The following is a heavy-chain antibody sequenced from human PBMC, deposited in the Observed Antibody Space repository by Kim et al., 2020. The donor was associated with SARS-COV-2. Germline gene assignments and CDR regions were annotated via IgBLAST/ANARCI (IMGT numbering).Heavy chain of an antibody. J-gene: IGHJ4*02. CDR3: ARRDCTESVCYSFDY. D-gene: IGHD2-8*01. CDR2: ISSTSTYI. CDR1: GFTFSSYA. V-gene: IGHV3-21*01. Sequence: GGSLRLSCAASGFTFSSYAMNWVRQAPGKGLEWVSSISSTSTYIYYADSLKGRFTISRDNAKNSLYLQMNSLRAEDTAVYYCARRDCTESVCYSFDYWGQGTLVTVSS.